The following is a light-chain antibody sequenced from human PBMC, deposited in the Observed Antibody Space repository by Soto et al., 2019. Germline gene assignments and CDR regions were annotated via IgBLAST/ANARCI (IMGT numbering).Light chain of an antibody. CDR1: QSVSSSY. CDR2: GAS. J-gene: IGKJ3*01. CDR3: QQAYGFAFT. Sequence: EIVLTQSPGTLSLSPGERATLSCRASQSVSSSYLAWYQQKPGQAPRLLIYGASSRATGIPDRFSGSGSGTDFTLTISSLQPEDVATYFCQQAYGFAFTFGPGTKVDV. V-gene: IGKV3-20*01.